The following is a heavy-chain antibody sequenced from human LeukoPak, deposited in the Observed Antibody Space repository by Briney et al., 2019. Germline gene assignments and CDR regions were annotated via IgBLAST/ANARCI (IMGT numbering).Heavy chain of an antibody. Sequence: ETLSLTCTASGGSMSGYYWSWIRQPAGKGLEWVSDISGSGGTTYYADSVKGRFTISRDNSKNTLYLQMNSLRAEDRAIYYCAKNGDRGAYCTGGTCYPYFYYYMDVWGKGTTVTI. CDR3: AKNGDRGAYCTGGTCYPYFYYYMDV. J-gene: IGHJ6*03. V-gene: IGHV3-23*01. CDR2: ISGSGGTT. D-gene: IGHD2-15*01. CDR1: GGSMSGYY.